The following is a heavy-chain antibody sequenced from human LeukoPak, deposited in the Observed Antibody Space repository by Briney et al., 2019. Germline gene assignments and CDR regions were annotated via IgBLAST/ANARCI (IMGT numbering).Heavy chain of an antibody. Sequence: GGSLRLSCAASGFTFNSFFLNWVRLTPGRELEWVACISQDGSETFYMDSVRGRFTISRDNTKNALYLQMNSLRAEDTAVYFCVRDLGHSRHYFEYWGQGALVAVSS. D-gene: IGHD7-27*01. CDR1: GFTFNSFF. V-gene: IGHV3-7*01. CDR3: VRDLGHSRHYFEY. J-gene: IGHJ4*02. CDR2: ISQDGSET.